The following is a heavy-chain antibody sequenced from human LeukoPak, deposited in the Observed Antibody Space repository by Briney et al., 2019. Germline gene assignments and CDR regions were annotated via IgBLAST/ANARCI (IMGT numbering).Heavy chain of an antibody. CDR1: GGSISSTTYF. D-gene: IGHD5-18*01. J-gene: IGHJ4*02. CDR2: IYYSGSP. Sequence: PSETLSLTCTVSGGSISSTTYFWGWIRQPPGKGLEWIGSIYYSGSPYYNPSLKSRVTISVDTSKNQLSLRLSSVTAADTAVYYCARDKAGYTEYWGQGTLVTVSS. V-gene: IGHV4-39*02. CDR3: ARDKAGYTEY.